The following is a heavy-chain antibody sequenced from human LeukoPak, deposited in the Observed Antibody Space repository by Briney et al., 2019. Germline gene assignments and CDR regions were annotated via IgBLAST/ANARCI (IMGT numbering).Heavy chain of an antibody. CDR1: GYSFTNYW. D-gene: IGHD5-24*01. V-gene: IGHV5-51*01. CDR2: IYPGDSDT. J-gene: IGHJ3*02. Sequence: GESLKISCKGSGYSFTNYWIGWVRQTPGKGLEWMGIIYPGDSDTRYSPSFRGQVTISADKSISTAYLQWSSLKASDTAMYYCARRMATSTRRAFDIWGQGTMVTVSS. CDR3: ARRMATSTRRAFDI.